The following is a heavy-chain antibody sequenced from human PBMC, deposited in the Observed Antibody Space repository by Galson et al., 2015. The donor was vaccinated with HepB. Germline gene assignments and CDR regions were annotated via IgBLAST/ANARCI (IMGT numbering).Heavy chain of an antibody. J-gene: IGHJ5*02. CDR3: AKARQQWLTPFHP. V-gene: IGHV3-30*02. Sequence: SLRLSCAASGFTFSSYGMHWVRQAPGKGLEWVAFIRYDGSNKYYADSVKGRFTISRDNSKNTLYLQMNSLRAEDTAVYYCAKARQQWLTPFHPWGQGTLVTVSS. D-gene: IGHD6-19*01. CDR2: IRYDGSNK. CDR1: GFTFSSYG.